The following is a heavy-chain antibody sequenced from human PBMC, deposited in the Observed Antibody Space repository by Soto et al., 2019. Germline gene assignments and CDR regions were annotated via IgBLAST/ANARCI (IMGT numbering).Heavy chain of an antibody. V-gene: IGHV1-3*01. CDR3: ARAKYDYIWGSYHPFDQ. Sequence: QVQLVQSGAEVKKPGASVRLSCKVSGKSFDNFAVHWVRQTPGQRPEWMGRINVGDDKTKYSEKFQGRVIVSYDTPPTTAYMELRALSSEDTAVYYCARAKYDYIWGSYHPFDQWAQGAQVTVAS. D-gene: IGHD3-16*02. CDR2: INVGDDKT. J-gene: IGHJ4*02. CDR1: GKSFDNFA.